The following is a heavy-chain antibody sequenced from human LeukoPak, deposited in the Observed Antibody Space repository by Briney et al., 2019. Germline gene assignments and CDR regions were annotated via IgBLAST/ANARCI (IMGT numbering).Heavy chain of an antibody. CDR1: GFTFSSYA. D-gene: IGHD6-13*01. CDR2: ISGSGGST. CDR3: AKAGFSSSWSKPDNWFDP. Sequence: PGGSLRLSCAASGFTFSSYAMSWVRQAPGKGLEWVSGISGSGGSTYYADSVKGRFTISRDNSKNTLYLQMNSLRAEDTAVYYCAKAGFSSSWSKPDNWFDPWGQGTLVTVSS. V-gene: IGHV3-23*01. J-gene: IGHJ5*02.